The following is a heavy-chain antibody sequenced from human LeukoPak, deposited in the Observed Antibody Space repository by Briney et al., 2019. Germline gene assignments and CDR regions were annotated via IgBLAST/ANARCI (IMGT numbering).Heavy chain of an antibody. CDR1: GFTFSTYI. D-gene: IGHD1-26*01. CDR3: ARSVGATRTFDY. Sequence: PGGSLRLSCAASGFTFSTYIMNWVRQTPGKGLEWVSSIGTSTSYIYYADSVKGRFTISRDNAKNSPYLQMNSLRAEDTAVYYCARSVGATRTFDYWGQGTLVTVSS. CDR2: IGTSTSYI. J-gene: IGHJ4*02. V-gene: IGHV3-21*01.